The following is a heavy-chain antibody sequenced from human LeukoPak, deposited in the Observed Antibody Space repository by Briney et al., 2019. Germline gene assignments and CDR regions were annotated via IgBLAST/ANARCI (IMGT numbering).Heavy chain of an antibody. J-gene: IGHJ3*02. CDR3: ARDRAVLRYFDWLLGDAFDI. CDR1: GGSISSYY. CDR2: IYTSGST. D-gene: IGHD3-9*01. V-gene: IGHV4-4*07. Sequence: SETLSLTCTVSGGSISSYYWSWIRQPAGKGLEWIGRIYTSGSTNYNPSLKSRVTMSVDTSKNQFSLKLSSVTAADTAVYYCARDRAVLRYFDWLLGDAFDIWGQGTMVTVSS.